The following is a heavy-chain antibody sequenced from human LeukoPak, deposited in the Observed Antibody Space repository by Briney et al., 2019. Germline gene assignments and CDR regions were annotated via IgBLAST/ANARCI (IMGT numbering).Heavy chain of an antibody. Sequence: GGSLRLSCAASGFTFSSYAMSWVRQAPGKGLEWVSAISGSGGSTYYADSVKGRFTISRDNAKNSLYLQMNSLRAEDTAVYYCGRDLATIYYFDYWGQGTLVTVSS. CDR1: GFTFSSYA. J-gene: IGHJ4*02. V-gene: IGHV3-23*01. CDR3: GRDLATIYYFDY. CDR2: ISGSGGST. D-gene: IGHD1-26*01.